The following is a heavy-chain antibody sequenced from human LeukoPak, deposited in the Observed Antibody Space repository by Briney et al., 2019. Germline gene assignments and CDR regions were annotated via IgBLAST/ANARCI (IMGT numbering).Heavy chain of an antibody. CDR3: ARDFGYGDLVIYFDY. Sequence: GGSLRLSCAASGFTFSSYSMNWVRQAPGKGLEWVSYISSGSSTIYYADSVKGRFTISRDNAKNSLYLQMNSLRAEDTAVYYCARDFGYGDLVIYFDYWGQGTLVTVSS. D-gene: IGHD4-17*01. CDR2: ISSGSSTI. J-gene: IGHJ4*02. V-gene: IGHV3-48*01. CDR1: GFTFSSYS.